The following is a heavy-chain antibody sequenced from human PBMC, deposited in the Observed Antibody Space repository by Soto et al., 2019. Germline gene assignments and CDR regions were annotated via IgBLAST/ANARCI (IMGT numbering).Heavy chain of an antibody. CDR3: ARDGGVAVAGKDYYGMDV. V-gene: IGHV1-18*04. CDR2: ISAYNGNT. CDR1: GYTFTSYG. Sequence: ASVKVSCKASGYTFTSYGISWVRQAPGQVLEWMGWISAYNGNTNYAQKLQGRVTMTTDTSTSTAYMELRSLRSDDTAVYYCARDGGVAVAGKDYYGMDVWGQGTTVTVSS. D-gene: IGHD6-19*01. J-gene: IGHJ6*02.